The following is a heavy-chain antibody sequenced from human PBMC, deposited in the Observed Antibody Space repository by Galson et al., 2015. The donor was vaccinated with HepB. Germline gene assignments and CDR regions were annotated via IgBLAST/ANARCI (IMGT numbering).Heavy chain of an antibody. CDR1: GFPFRSYW. Sequence: SLRLSCAGSGFPFRSYWMSWVRQAPGKGLEWVATIDQGGNRKYYRDSVKGRFTISRDNAKNSLFLQMNSLRAEDTAVYYCARAKYQMSLWGYWGQGTLVTVSS. J-gene: IGHJ4*02. CDR2: IDQGGNRK. D-gene: IGHD2-21*01. CDR3: ARAKYQMSLWGY. V-gene: IGHV3-7*01.